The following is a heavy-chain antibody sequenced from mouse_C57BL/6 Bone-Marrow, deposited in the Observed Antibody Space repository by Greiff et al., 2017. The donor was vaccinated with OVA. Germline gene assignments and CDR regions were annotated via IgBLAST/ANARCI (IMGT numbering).Heavy chain of an antibody. D-gene: IGHD1-1*01. J-gene: IGHJ2*01. CDR2: IYPRSGNT. V-gene: IGHV1-81*01. CDR1: GYTFTDYY. CDR3: AKLLRSSEGGGFDY. Sequence: VQLQQSGAELVRPGASVKLSCKASGYTFTDYYINWVKQRTGQGLEWIGEIYPRSGNTYYNEKFKGKATLTADKSSSTAYMELRSLTSEDSAVYFCAKLLRSSEGGGFDYWGQGTTLTVSS.